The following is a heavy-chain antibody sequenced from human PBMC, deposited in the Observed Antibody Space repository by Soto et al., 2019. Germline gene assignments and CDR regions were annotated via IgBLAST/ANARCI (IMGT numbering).Heavy chain of an antibody. CDR3: ARHRHWDYGAYRGVWAFDY. Sequence: QLPLQESGPGLVKPSETLSLTCTVSGGSFSSSSYYWGWVRQPPGKGLEWIGTFYYSGSSYYNPSLKSRVTMSVDTSKNQFSLKLTSVTAADTAVYYCARHRHWDYGAYRGVWAFDYWGQGTLVTVSS. CDR2: FYYSGSS. D-gene: IGHD4-17*01. V-gene: IGHV4-39*01. CDR1: GGSFSSSSYY. J-gene: IGHJ4*02.